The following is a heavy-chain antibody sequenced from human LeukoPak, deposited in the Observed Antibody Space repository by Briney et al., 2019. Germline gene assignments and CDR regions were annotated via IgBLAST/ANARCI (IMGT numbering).Heavy chain of an antibody. CDR3: ARDLGGGGMVRDV. CDR1: GFTVSSNY. CDR2: IYSGGST. V-gene: IGHV3-53*01. J-gene: IGHJ4*02. D-gene: IGHD3-10*01. Sequence: GGSLRLSCAASGFTVSSNYMSWVRQAPGKGLEWVSVIYSGGSTYYADSVKGRFTISRDNSKNTLYLQMNSLRAEDTAVYYCARDLGGGGMVRDVWGQGTLVTVSS.